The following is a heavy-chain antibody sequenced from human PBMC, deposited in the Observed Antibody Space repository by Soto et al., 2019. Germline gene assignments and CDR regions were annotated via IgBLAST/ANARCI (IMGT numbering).Heavy chain of an antibody. CDR3: ARGGIEAGTGFIY. CDR2: IWYDGSNK. CDR1: GFTFSSYG. D-gene: IGHD6-13*01. J-gene: IGHJ4*02. V-gene: IGHV3-33*01. Sequence: GGSLRLSCAASGFTFSSYGMHWVRQAPGKGLEWVAVIWYDGSNKYYADSVKGRFTISRDNSKNTLYLQMNSLRAEDTAVYYCARGGIEAGTGFIYWGQGTLVTVSS.